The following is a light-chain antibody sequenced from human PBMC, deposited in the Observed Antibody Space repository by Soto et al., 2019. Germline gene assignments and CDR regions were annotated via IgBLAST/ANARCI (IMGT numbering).Light chain of an antibody. J-gene: IGKJ5*01. Sequence: ELVLTQSSGTISLSPVEKATLSCRPSQSVCSDFLAWYQRKPGQVPRLLIYGASTRATGIPDRFSGSGSGTDFTLTISRLEPEDFAVYDCQQYGDSPITCGKGQRLEIK. CDR3: QQYGDSPIT. V-gene: IGKV3-20*01. CDR1: QSVCSDF. CDR2: GAS.